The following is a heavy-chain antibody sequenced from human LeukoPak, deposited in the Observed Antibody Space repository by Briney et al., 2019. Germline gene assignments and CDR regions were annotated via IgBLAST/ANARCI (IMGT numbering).Heavy chain of an antibody. Sequence: PGGSLRLSCAASGFSLGCCAMSWVRQAPGKGLEWVSSITDSGTYIYYAESLKGRFTTSRDNAKNSLYLQMNSLRAEDTAVYYCARDASGWSRDVWGQGTTVTVSS. V-gene: IGHV3-21*01. CDR2: ITDSGTYI. J-gene: IGHJ6*02. CDR3: ARDASGWSRDV. D-gene: IGHD6-19*01. CDR1: GFSLGCCA.